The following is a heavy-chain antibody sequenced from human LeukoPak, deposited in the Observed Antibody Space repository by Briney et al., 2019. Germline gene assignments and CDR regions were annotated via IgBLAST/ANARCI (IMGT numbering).Heavy chain of an antibody. CDR2: IGTAGDT. V-gene: IGHV3-13*01. J-gene: IGHJ4*02. CDR1: GFTLSNFA. CDR3: ARQMTPHGNFDY. Sequence: GGSLRLSCAASGFTLSNFAMHWVRHATGKGLEWVSAIGTAGDTFYPGSMKGRFTISRENAKNSLYLQMNNLRAEDTAVYYCARQMTPHGNFDYWGQGTLVTVSS. D-gene: IGHD1-26*01.